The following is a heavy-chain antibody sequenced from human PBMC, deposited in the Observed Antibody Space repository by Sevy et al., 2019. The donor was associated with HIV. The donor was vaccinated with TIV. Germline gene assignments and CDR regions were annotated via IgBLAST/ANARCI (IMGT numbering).Heavy chain of an antibody. D-gene: IGHD5-12*01. Sequence: SETLSLTRAVYGESVSSSYWTWIRQPPGGGLDWVGEVDHSGGTSYNPSLKSRATVSLDTSKRQFSLKLNSVTAADTAVYFCARGRSPKRLPLLYSGYDHMTAHFFDYWGQGALVTVSS. V-gene: IGHV4-34*01. CDR1: GESVSSSY. J-gene: IGHJ4*02. CDR2: VDHSGGT. CDR3: ARGRSPKRLPLLYSGYDHMTAHFFDY.